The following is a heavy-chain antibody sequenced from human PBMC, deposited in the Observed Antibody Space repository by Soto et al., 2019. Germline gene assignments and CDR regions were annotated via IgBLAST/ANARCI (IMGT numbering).Heavy chain of an antibody. V-gene: IGHV1-3*01. CDR1: GYTFTSYA. D-gene: IGHD2-15*01. CDR2: INAGNGNT. Sequence: QVQLVQSGAEVKKPGASAKVSCKASGYTFTSYAMHWVRQAPGQRLEWMGWINAGNGNTKYSQKFQGRVTITRDTSASTAYMELSRLRSEDTAVYYCARGPGGPDGPGDYWGQGTLVIVSS. CDR3: ARGPGGPDGPGDY. J-gene: IGHJ4*02.